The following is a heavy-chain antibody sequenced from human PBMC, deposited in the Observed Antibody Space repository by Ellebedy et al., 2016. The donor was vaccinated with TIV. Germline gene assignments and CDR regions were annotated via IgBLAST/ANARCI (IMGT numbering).Heavy chain of an antibody. CDR2: ISVYNGDT. CDR1: GYSFYNYD. Sequence: AASVKVSCKASGYSFYNYDINWVRQAPGQGLEWMGWISVYNGDTNFAQKFRGRVTMTTDTSTSTTYMELRSLGSDDTAVYYCAQTRITMVRGYYGMDVWGQGTTVTVSS. D-gene: IGHD3-10*01. CDR3: AQTRITMVRGYYGMDV. V-gene: IGHV1-18*04. J-gene: IGHJ6*02.